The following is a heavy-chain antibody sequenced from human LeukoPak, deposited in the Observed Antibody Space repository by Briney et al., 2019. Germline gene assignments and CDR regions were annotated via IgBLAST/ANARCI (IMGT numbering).Heavy chain of an antibody. J-gene: IGHJ4*02. CDR1: GGSISSYY. CDR3: AAIGNSYYYDSSGYYYFDC. V-gene: IGHV4-59*01. D-gene: IGHD3-22*01. CDR2: IYYSGST. Sequence: SETLSLTCTVSGGSISSYYWSWIRQPPGKGLEWIGYIYYSGSTNYNPSLKSRVTISVDTSKNQFSLKLSSVTAADTAVYYCAAIGNSYYYDSSGYYYFDCWGQGTLVTVSS.